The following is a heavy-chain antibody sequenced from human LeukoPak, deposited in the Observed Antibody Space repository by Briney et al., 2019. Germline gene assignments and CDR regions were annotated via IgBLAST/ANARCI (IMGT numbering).Heavy chain of an antibody. V-gene: IGHV3-53*01. CDR3: AREVPGVNAAFDY. Sequence: GGSLRLSCAASGFTVSSYHMSWVRQAPGKGLEWVSVLYSGGSKFYADSVKGRFTISRDNSKNTLYRKINSLRAEDTAVYYCAREVPGVNAAFDYWGQGTLVTVS. J-gene: IGHJ4*02. D-gene: IGHD7-27*01. CDR1: GFTVSSYH. CDR2: LYSGGSK.